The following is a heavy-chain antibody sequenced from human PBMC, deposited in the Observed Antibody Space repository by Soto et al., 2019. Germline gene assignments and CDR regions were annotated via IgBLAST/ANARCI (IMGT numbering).Heavy chain of an antibody. CDR1: GGSFSGYY. CDR3: ARHGGYYFDY. Sequence: MLSATLSLTCAVYGGSFSGYYWSWIRQPPGKRLEWIGEIGHSGGTVYNPSLESRVTIPEDSSDNRFSLTLTSVTAADTAVYYCARHGGYYFDYWGQGAPVTVSS. V-gene: IGHV4-34*01. D-gene: IGHD3-16*01. J-gene: IGHJ4*02. CDR2: IGHSGGT.